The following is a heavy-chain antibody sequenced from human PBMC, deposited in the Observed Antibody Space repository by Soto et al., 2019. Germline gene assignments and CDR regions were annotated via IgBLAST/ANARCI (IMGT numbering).Heavy chain of an antibody. V-gene: IGHV2-5*01. CDR2: IYWNDDK. D-gene: IGHD6-19*01. CDR1: GFSLSTSAVG. CDR3: ANGSGWLSDY. Sequence: QITLKESGPTLLKPTQTLTLTCTFSGFSLSTSAVGVNWIRQPPGKALEWLALIYWNDDKYYTPSLSGRLTITKEPSKNQVVPTMTNMNPVDTATNYRANGSGWLSDYWGQGILVTVSS. J-gene: IGHJ4*02.